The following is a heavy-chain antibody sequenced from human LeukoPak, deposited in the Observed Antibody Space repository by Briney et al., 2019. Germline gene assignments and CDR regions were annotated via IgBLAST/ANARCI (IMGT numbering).Heavy chain of an antibody. CDR3: ARDGPITMVRGRWFDP. CDR1: GYTFTSYY. D-gene: IGHD3-10*01. J-gene: IGHJ5*02. Sequence: ASVKVSCKASGYTFTSYYMHWVRQAPGRGLEWMGIINPSGGSTSYAQKFQGRVTMTRDTSTSTVYMELSSLRSEDTAVYYCARDGPITMVRGRWFDPWGQGTLVTVSS. V-gene: IGHV1-46*01. CDR2: INPSGGST.